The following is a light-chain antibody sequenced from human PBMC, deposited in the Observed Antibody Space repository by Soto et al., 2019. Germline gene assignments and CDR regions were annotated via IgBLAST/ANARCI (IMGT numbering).Light chain of an antibody. CDR2: DAS. J-gene: IGKJ1*01. CDR3: EMYKRHPEV. Sequence: QVPKSLSKVSESVGERVTITFRASQSISSWLAWYQQKPGKAPKLLIYDASSFESGIPSKYSGSGSRTAFTLAITILQPDDFATHFFEMYKRHPEVLGEGTKVDIK. V-gene: IGKV1-5*01. CDR1: QSISSW.